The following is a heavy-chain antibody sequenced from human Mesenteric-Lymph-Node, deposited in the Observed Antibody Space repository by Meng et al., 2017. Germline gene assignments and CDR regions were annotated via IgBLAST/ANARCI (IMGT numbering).Heavy chain of an antibody. D-gene: IGHD1-26*01. CDR2: ISSSGGVI. Sequence: GGSLRLSCAASGFTLSDFYMTWIRQAPGKGLEWLSYISSSGGVIYYADSLKGRFTISKDNAKNSLSLQMNSLRVEDTAVYYCTRVSLRSLSDYWGQGSLVTVSS. V-gene: IGHV3-11*04. J-gene: IGHJ4*02. CDR1: GFTLSDFY. CDR3: TRVSLRSLSDY.